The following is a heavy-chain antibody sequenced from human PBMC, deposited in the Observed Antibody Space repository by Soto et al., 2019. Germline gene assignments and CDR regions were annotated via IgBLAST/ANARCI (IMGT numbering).Heavy chain of an antibody. CDR1: GYTFSRYG. J-gene: IGHJ6*02. Sequence: QGQLVQSGGEVKKPGASVKVSCKASGYTFSRYGISWVRQAPGQGLEWMGWISGYNGDTNYAQKFQGRVTMTIDTSTTPAYMELRSLTSDDTAVYYCAKNGQPPYYYYGLDVWGQGTTVTVSS. V-gene: IGHV1-18*01. D-gene: IGHD2-8*01. CDR3: AKNGQPPYYYYGLDV. CDR2: ISGYNGDT.